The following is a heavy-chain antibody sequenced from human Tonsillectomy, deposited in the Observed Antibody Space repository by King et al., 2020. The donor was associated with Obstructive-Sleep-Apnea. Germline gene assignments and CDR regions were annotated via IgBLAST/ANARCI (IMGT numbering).Heavy chain of an antibody. D-gene: IGHD6-19*01. V-gene: IGHV4-34*01. Sequence: VQLQQWGAGLLKPSETLSLTCAVYGGSFSGYYWSWIRQPPGKGLEWIGEIYHSGSANYNPSLKSRVSISVDASKNQFSLKLSSVTAADTAVYYCARQEYSSGPDLWGSKIDGINYFDYWGQGTLVTVSS. CDR1: GGSFSGYY. J-gene: IGHJ4*02. CDR2: IYHSGSA. CDR3: ARQEYSSGPDLWGSKIDGINYFDY.